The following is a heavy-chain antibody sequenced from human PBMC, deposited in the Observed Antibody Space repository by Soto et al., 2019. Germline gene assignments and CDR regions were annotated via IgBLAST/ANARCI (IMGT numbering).Heavy chain of an antibody. CDR1: CGSISSGGYY. CDR2: IYYSGST. D-gene: IGHD2-2*01. V-gene: IGHV4-31*03. Sequence: QVQLQESGPGLVKPSQTLSLTCPVSCGSISSGGYYWSWIRQHPGKGLEWIGYIYYSGSTYYNPSLKSRVTISVDTSKNQFSLKLSSVTAADTAVYYCARMTHQGYCSSTSCEQWGQGTLVTVSS. CDR3: ARMTHQGYCSSTSCEQ. J-gene: IGHJ4*02.